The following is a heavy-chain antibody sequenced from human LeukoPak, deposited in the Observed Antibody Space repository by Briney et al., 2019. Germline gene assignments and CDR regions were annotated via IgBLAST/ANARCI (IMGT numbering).Heavy chain of an antibody. CDR1: GYSLTDLS. J-gene: IGHJ5*02. V-gene: IGHV1-8*02. CDR3: AKGVSYYDFWSVP. D-gene: IGHD3-3*01. CDR2: MNPNSGNT. Sequence: ASVKVSCKVSGYSLTDLSMHWVRQVPGEGLEWMGWMNPNSGNTGYAQKFQGRVTMTRNTSISTAYMELSSLRSEDTAVYYCAKGVSYYDFWSVPWGQGTLVTISS.